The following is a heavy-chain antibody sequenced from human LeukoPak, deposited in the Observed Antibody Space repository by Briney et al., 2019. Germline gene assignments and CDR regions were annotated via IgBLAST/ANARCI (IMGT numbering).Heavy chain of an antibody. J-gene: IGHJ4*02. CDR1: GYTFTSYG. V-gene: IGHV1-18*01. Sequence: GASVKVSCKASGYTFTSYGISWVRQAPGQGLERMGWISAYNGNTNYAQKLQGRVTMTTDTSTSTAYMELRSLRSDDTAVYYCARDLNYDYVWGSYTLFDYWGQGTLVTVSS. CDR2: ISAYNGNT. D-gene: IGHD3-16*01. CDR3: ARDLNYDYVWGSYTLFDY.